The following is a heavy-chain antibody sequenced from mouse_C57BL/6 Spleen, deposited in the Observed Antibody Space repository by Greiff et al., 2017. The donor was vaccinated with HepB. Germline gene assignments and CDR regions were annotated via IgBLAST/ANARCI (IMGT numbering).Heavy chain of an antibody. CDR1: GYTFTDYN. Sequence: VQLKQSGPELVKPGASVKMSCKASGYTFTDYNMHWVKQSHGKSLEWIGYINPNNGGTSYNQKFKGKATLTVNKSSSTAYMELRSLTSEDSAVYYCARHYYGSSYDYWGQGTTLTVSS. CDR2: INPNNGGT. J-gene: IGHJ2*01. V-gene: IGHV1-22*01. D-gene: IGHD1-1*01. CDR3: ARHYYGSSYDY.